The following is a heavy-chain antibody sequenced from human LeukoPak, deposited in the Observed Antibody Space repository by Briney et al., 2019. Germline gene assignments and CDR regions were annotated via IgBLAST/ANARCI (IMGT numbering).Heavy chain of an antibody. CDR2: VKRDRSRT. CDR1: GLPFISSW. J-gene: IGHJ4*02. V-gene: IGHV3-74*01. CDR3: ARDYYGRFDD. D-gene: IGHD3-22*01. Sequence: GGSLRLACAAHGLPFISSWSPSVRQAPGKGLVWVSRVKRDRSRTRSADSVKGRFTISRDNAKNTLYLQMNSLRAEDTAVYYCARDYYGRFDDWGQGTLVTVSS.